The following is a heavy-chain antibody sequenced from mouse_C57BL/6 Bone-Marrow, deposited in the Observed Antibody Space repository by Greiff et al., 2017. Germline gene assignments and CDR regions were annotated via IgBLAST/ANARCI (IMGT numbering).Heavy chain of an antibody. J-gene: IGHJ2*01. V-gene: IGHV14-1*01. CDR3: ASSYGYFDY. CDR2: IDPEDGDT. D-gene: IGHD1-1*01. CDR1: GFTIKDYS. Sequence: VQLQQSGAELVRPGASVKLSCTASGFTIKDYSMHWVKQRPEQGLEWIGSIDPEDGDTEYAPKFQGKATMTADTSSNTAYLQLSSLTSEDTAVYYCASSYGYFDYWGQGTTLTVSS.